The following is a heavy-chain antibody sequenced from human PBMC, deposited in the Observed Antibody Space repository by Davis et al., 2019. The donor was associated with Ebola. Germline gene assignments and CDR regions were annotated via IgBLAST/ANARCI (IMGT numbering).Heavy chain of an antibody. D-gene: IGHD3-16*01. CDR3: ARHVTRVACFDP. Sequence: PSETLSLTCTVSGGSISSGDYYWSWIRQPPGKGLEWIGYLYYSGSTYYNPSPKSRVTISVDTSKNQFSLKLNSVTAADTAVYYCARHVTRVACFDPWGQGILVTVSS. V-gene: IGHV4-30-4*01. CDR2: LYYSGST. CDR1: GGSISSGDYY. J-gene: IGHJ5*02.